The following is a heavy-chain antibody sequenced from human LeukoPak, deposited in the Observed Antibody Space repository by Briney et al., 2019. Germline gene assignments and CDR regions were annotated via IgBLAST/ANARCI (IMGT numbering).Heavy chain of an antibody. CDR1: AFTFSSYA. D-gene: IGHD3-10*01. V-gene: IGHV3-23*01. Sequence: GGSLRLSCAASAFTFSSYAMNWVRQAPGKGLEWVSGISGGGGSTYYADSVKGRFTISRDNSKNTLYLQMDSLRAEETALYYCAKGYRINHYHWIDPWGQGTLVTVSS. J-gene: IGHJ5*02. CDR3: AKGYRINHYHWIDP. CDR2: ISGGGGST.